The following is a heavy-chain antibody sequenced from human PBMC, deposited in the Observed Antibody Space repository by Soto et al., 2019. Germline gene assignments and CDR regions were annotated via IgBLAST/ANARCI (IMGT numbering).Heavy chain of an antibody. CDR2: IIPIFGTA. J-gene: IGHJ6*02. CDR3: AGSMATVTTSGYYYVMDV. Sequence: SVKVSCKASGGTFSSYAISWVRQAPGQGLEWMGGIIPIFGTANYAQKFQGRVTITADKSTSTAYMELSSLRSEDTAVYYCAGSMATVTTSGYYYVMDVWGQGTTVTVSS. D-gene: IGHD4-4*01. CDR1: GGTFSSYA. V-gene: IGHV1-69*06.